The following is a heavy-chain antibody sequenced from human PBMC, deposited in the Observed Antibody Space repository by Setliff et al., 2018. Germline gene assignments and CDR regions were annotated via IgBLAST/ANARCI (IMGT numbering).Heavy chain of an antibody. V-gene: IGHV4-4*02. J-gene: IGHJ5*02. CDR3: ARGRITGANWFDP. CDR1: GGSISSSNW. CDR2: VYHSGST. Sequence: SETLSLTCAVSGGSISSSNWWSWVRQPPGKGLEWIGEVYHSGSTNYSPSLKSWVTISIDKSKSQFSLKLTSVTAADTALCYCARGRITGANWFDPWGQGILVTVSS. D-gene: IGHD1-20*01.